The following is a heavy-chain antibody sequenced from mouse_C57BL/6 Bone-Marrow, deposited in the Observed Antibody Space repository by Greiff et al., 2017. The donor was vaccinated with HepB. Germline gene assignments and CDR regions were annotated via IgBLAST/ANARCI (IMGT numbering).Heavy chain of an antibody. D-gene: IGHD2-1*01. CDR2: IYPGDGDT. CDR3: ARNGNYDTY. Sequence: LQESGPELVKPGASVKISCKASGYAFSSSWMNWVKQRPGKGLEWIGRIYPGDGDTNYNGKFKGKATLTADKSSSTAYMQLSSLTSEDSAVYFCARNGNYDTYWGQGTLVTVSA. V-gene: IGHV1-82*01. CDR1: GYAFSSSW. J-gene: IGHJ3*01.